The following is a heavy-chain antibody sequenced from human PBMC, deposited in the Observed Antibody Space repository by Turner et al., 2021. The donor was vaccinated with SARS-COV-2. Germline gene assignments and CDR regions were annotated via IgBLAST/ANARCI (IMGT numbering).Heavy chain of an antibody. Sequence: EVQLVESGGCLIQPGGSLRLSCATSGFTVRSNYMGWVRQAPGKGREGVSVINSGGSISYADSVKGRFTISRDNSKNTLYLQMNSLRAENTAEYYCARVGSYGRRDVDYWGQGTLVTVSS. CDR1: GFTVRSNY. V-gene: IGHV3-53*01. J-gene: IGHJ4*02. CDR3: ARVGSYGRRDVDY. D-gene: IGHD5-18*01. CDR2: INSGGSI.